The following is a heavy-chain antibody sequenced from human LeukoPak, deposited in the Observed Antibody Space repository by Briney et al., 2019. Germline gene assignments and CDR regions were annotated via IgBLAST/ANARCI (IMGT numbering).Heavy chain of an antibody. CDR1: GGXISSGGYY. J-gene: IGHJ2*01. D-gene: IGHD3-9*01. V-gene: IGHV4-31*03. CDR2: IYYSGST. CDR3: ARAPSNYDILTGYYLDWYFDL. Sequence: PSQTLSLTCTVSGGXISSGGYYWSWIRQHPGKGLEWIGYIYYSGSTYYNPSLKSRVTISVDTSKNQFSLKLSSVTAADTAVYYCARAPSNYDILTGYYLDWYFDLWGRGTLVTVSS.